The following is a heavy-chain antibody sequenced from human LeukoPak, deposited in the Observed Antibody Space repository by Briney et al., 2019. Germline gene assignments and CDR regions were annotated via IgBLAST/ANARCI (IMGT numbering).Heavy chain of an antibody. CDR1: GFNFEGYG. J-gene: IGHJ4*02. D-gene: IGHD3-22*01. V-gene: IGHV3-20*04. Sequence: GGSLRLSCAASGFNFEGYGISWVRQAPGKGLEWVSGINWTGDNTAYADSVKGRFTISRDNAKNSLYLQMDSLRADDTAVYYCARQAAAGYLYYYDSSGPIDYWGQGTLVTVSS. CDR2: INWTGDNT. CDR3: ARQAAAGYLYYYDSSGPIDY.